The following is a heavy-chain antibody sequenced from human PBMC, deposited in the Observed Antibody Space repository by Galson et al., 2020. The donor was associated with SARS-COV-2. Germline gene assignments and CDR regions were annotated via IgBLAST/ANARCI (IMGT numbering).Heavy chain of an antibody. CDR2: ISAYNGNT. CDR1: GYPFTSYG. V-gene: IGHV1-18*01. D-gene: IGHD3-10*01. CDR3: ARYGTMVRGVIFRNWYFDL. Sequence: ASVTVSCKASGYPFTSYGISWVRQAPGQGLEWMGWISAYNGNTNYAQKLQGRVTMTTDTSTSTAYMELRSLRSDDTAVYYCARYGTMVRGVIFRNWYFDLWGRGTLVTVSS. J-gene: IGHJ2*01.